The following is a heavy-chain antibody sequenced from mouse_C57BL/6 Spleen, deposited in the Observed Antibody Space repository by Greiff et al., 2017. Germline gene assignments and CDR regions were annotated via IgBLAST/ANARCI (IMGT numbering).Heavy chain of an antibody. CDR3: ARDPLDSSGSWYYFDY. Sequence: VKLMESGAELAKPGASVKLSCKASGYTFTSYWMHWVNQRPGQGLEWIGYINPSSGYTKYNQKFKDKATLTADKSSSTAYMQLSSLTYEDSAVYYCARDPLDSSGSWYYFDYWGQGTTLTVSS. CDR1: GYTFTSYW. V-gene: IGHV1-7*01. CDR2: INPSSGYT. D-gene: IGHD3-2*02. J-gene: IGHJ2*01.